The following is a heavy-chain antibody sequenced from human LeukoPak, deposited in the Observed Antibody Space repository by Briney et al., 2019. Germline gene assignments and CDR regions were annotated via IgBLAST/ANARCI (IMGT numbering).Heavy chain of an antibody. CDR1: GYTFTGYY. CDR2: INPNSGGT. CDR3: ARGANRAVAGTALY. Sequence: GASVKVSCKASGYTFTGYYTHWVRQAPGQGLEWMGWINPNSGGTNYAQKFQGRVTMTRDTSISTAYMELSRLRSDDTAVYYCARGANRAVAGTALYWGQGTLVTVSS. J-gene: IGHJ4*02. D-gene: IGHD6-19*01. V-gene: IGHV1-2*02.